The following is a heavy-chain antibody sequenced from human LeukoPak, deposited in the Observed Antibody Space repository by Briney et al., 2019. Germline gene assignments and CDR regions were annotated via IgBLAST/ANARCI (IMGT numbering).Heavy chain of an antibody. CDR1: GYTFTNFD. J-gene: IGHJ6*02. Sequence: SMKVSCKASGYTFTNFDINWVRQATGQGLEWMGWIVVGSGNTNYAQKFQERVTITRDMSTSTAYMELRSLRSDDTAVYYCASGTVVDLYYYYGMDVWGQGTTVTVSS. D-gene: IGHD4-23*01. V-gene: IGHV1-58*02. CDR3: ASGTVVDLYYYYGMDV. CDR2: IVVGSGNT.